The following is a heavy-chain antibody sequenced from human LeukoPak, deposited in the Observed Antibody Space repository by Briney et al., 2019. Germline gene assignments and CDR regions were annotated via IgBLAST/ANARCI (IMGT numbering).Heavy chain of an antibody. D-gene: IGHD4-17*01. CDR2: ISASGSST. Sequence: GGSLRLSCAASRFTFRSNAMSWVRQAPGQGLEWVSSISASGSSTYYADSVKGRFTIYRDNSKNTLSLQMNSLRAEDTALYYCATNYGDYVNWFDPWGQGTLVTVSS. CDR1: RFTFRSNA. V-gene: IGHV3-23*01. J-gene: IGHJ5*02. CDR3: ATNYGDYVNWFDP.